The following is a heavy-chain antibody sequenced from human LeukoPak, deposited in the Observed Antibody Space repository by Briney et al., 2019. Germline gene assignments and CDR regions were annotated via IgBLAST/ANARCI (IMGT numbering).Heavy chain of an antibody. CDR1: GYSFTSYY. V-gene: IGHV1-46*01. CDR2: INPGTGST. D-gene: IGHD3-3*01. J-gene: IGHJ5*02. Sequence: ASAKVSCKASGYSFTSYYIHWVRQAPGQGLEWMGIINPGTGSTTYAQKFQGRVTTTRDTSTSTVYMELNSLTSEDTAVYYCARDHSVDFWSGYYPGGWFDPWGQGTLVTVSS. CDR3: ARDHSVDFWSGYYPGGWFDP.